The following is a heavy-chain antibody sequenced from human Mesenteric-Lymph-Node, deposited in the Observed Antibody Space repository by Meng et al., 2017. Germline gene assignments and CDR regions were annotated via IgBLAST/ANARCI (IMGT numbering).Heavy chain of an antibody. J-gene: IGHJ4*02. CDR2: VYHRGDT. CDR3: ARGKQDAWELLAY. Sequence: QVQLQESGPGLVKPSQTLSLTCTVSGGSVSSGGYYWTWIRQHPGKGLEWIGEVYHRGDTNYNPSLKSRVVISVDRSKNQFSLNLSSVTAADTAVYYCARGKQDAWELLAYWGQGALVTVSS. V-gene: IGHV4-31*03. CDR1: GGSVSSGGYY. D-gene: IGHD1-26*01.